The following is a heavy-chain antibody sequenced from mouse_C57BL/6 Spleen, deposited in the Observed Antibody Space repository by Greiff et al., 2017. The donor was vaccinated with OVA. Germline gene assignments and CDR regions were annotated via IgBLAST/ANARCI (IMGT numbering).Heavy chain of an antibody. Sequence: QVQLQQSGTELVKPGASVKLSCKASGYTFTSYWMHWVKQRPGQGLEWIGNINPSNGGTNYNEKFKSKATLTVDKSSSTAYMQLSSLTSEDSAVYYCASTMITTRYFDVWGTGTTVTVSS. J-gene: IGHJ1*03. CDR2: INPSNGGT. V-gene: IGHV1-53*01. D-gene: IGHD2-4*01. CDR1: GYTFTSYW. CDR3: ASTMITTRYFDV.